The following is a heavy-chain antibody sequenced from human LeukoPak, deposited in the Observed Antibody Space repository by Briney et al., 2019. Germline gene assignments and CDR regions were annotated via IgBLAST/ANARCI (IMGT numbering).Heavy chain of an antibody. J-gene: IGHJ4*02. CDR1: GGSISSGGYS. D-gene: IGHD3-22*01. CDR2: IYYSGST. Sequence: ETLSLTCAVSGGSISSGGYSWSWIRQTPGKGLEWIGYIYYSGSTNYNPSLKSRVTISVDTSKNQFSLKLSSVTAADTAVYYCARSYYYDSSGYYYALGYWGQGTLVTVSS. CDR3: ARSYYYDSSGYYYALGY. V-gene: IGHV4-61*08.